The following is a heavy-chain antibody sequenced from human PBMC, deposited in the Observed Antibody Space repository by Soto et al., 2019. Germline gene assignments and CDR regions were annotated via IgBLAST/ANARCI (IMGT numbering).Heavy chain of an antibody. J-gene: IGHJ4*02. D-gene: IGHD3-10*01. V-gene: IGHV4-34*01. Sequence: QVQLQQWGAGLLKPSETLSLTCAVYGGSFSGYYWSWIRQPPGKGLEWIGEINHSGSTNYNPSLKSRVTRSVDTSKNQFSLKLSSVTAADTAVYYGARGPMVRGVTTRHYFDYWGQGTLVTVSS. CDR2: INHSGST. CDR3: ARGPMVRGVTTRHYFDY. CDR1: GGSFSGYY.